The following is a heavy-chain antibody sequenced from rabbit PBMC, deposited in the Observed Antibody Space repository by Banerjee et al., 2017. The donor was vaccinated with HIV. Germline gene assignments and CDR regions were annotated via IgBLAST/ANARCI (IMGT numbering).Heavy chain of an antibody. J-gene: IGHJ4*01. D-gene: IGHD2-1*01. CDR3: AGGADDYRDGFNL. CDR1: GFTLSSYW. V-gene: IGHV1S40*01. CDR2: IDGIGSGST. Sequence: QSLEESGGGLVKPGASLTLTCTASGFTLSSYWMYWVRQAPGKGLEWIGCIDGIGSGSTYYATWAKGRFTISKTSSTTVTLQMTSLTAADTATYFCAGGADDYRDGFNLWGQGTLVTVS.